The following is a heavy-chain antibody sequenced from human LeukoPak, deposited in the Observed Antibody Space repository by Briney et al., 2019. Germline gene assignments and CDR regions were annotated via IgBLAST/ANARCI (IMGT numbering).Heavy chain of an antibody. CDR1: GFIFRNYA. V-gene: IGHV3-23*01. D-gene: IGHD3-10*01. Sequence: GGSLRLSCVASGFIFRNYAMTRVRQAPGKGLEWVSAISGSGDSTSYADAVKGRLTISRDNAKNTVYLQMNSLRAEDTAVYYCTKGLYGSGSSPDFWGQGVLVTVSS. J-gene: IGHJ4*02. CDR3: TKGLYGSGSSPDF. CDR2: ISGSGDST.